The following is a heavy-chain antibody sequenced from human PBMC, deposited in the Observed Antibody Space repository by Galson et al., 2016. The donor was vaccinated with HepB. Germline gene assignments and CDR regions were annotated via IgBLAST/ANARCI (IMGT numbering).Heavy chain of an antibody. V-gene: IGHV1-18*01. CDR2: INAYNGNT. CDR3: ARVLGGYDFYP. CDR1: GITFTAYG. J-gene: IGHJ5*02. Sequence: SVKVSCKASGITFTAYGISWVRQAPGQGLEWMGWINAYNGNTNYAQSFQGRVTMTTDTSTGTAYMELWNLRSDDTALYYCARVLGGYDFYPWGQGTLVTVSS. D-gene: IGHD5-12*01.